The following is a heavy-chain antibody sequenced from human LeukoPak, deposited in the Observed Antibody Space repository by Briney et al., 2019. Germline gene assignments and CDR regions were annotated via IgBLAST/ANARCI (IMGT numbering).Heavy chain of an antibody. CDR1: GFNFSSYG. D-gene: IGHD3-22*01. CDR2: IQYDGSKN. J-gene: IGHJ5*02. Sequence: GGSLRLSCAASGFNFSSYGMHWVRQAPGKGLEWVAFIQYDGSKNYYADYVKGRFTISRDNSKNTLYMQMNSLRAEDTAVYYCAKGLYYYDSSGFPAWGQGTLVTVSS. V-gene: IGHV3-30*02. CDR3: AKGLYYYDSSGFPA.